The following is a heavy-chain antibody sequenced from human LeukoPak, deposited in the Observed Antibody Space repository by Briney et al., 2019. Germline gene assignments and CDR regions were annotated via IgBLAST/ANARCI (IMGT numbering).Heavy chain of an antibody. CDR1: GGSFSGYY. CDR3: ARWEVRLNAFEM. CDR2: INHSGST. J-gene: IGHJ3*02. V-gene: IGHV4-34*01. D-gene: IGHD3-10*01. Sequence: SETLPLTCAVYGGSFSGYYWSWIRQPPGKGLEWIGEINHSGSTNSNPSLKSRVTISVDTSKNQFSLKLTSVTAADTAVYYCARWEVRLNAFEMWGQGTMVTVSS.